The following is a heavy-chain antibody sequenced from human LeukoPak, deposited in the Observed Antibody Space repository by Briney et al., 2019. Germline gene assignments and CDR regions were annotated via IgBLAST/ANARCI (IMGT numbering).Heavy chain of an antibody. V-gene: IGHV3-33*01. CDR1: GFTFSSYG. CDR3: ARASQDVWGTSGPFGD. Sequence: LAGGSLRLSCAASGFTFSSYGMHWVRQAPGKGLEWVAVIWYDGSNKYYADSVKGRFTISRDNSKNTLYLQMNSLRAEDTAVYYCARASQDVWGTSGPFGDWGQGTLVTVSS. CDR2: IWYDGSNK. D-gene: IGHD3-16*01. J-gene: IGHJ4*02.